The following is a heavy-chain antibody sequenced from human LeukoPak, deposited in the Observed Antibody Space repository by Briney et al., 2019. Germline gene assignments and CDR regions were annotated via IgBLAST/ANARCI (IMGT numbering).Heavy chain of an antibody. CDR3: ARYPSIAANWFDP. Sequence: ASVKVSCKATGYTFTGYYMHWVRQAPGQGLEWMGWINPNSGGTNYAQKFQGRVTMTRDTSISTAYMELSRLRSDDTAVYYCARYPSIAANWFDPWGQGTLVTVSS. J-gene: IGHJ5*02. CDR1: GYTFTGYY. D-gene: IGHD6-25*01. V-gene: IGHV1-2*02. CDR2: INPNSGGT.